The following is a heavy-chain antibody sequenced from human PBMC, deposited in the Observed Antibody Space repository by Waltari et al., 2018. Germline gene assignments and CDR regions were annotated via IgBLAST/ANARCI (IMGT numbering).Heavy chain of an antibody. J-gene: IGHJ5*02. D-gene: IGHD2-21*02. Sequence: QVQLQESGPSLLTPSETLSLSCTVSGGSISGFYWSWVRQPPGKGLDWIGYIDYTGSTNFNPSLKSRVTMSGDTSKNQFSLKLSSVTAADTAFYYCARGGGGDWEWFDPWGQGTLVTVSS. CDR2: IDYTGST. V-gene: IGHV4-59*01. CDR1: GGSISGFY. CDR3: ARGGGGDWEWFDP.